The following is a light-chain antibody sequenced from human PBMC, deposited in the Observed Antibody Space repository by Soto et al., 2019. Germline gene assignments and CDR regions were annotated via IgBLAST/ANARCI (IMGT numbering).Light chain of an antibody. Sequence: DIQMTQSPSSVSASVGDRVTITCRASQDIGSWLAWYQQKPGKAPKILIYGASILQRGVPSRFSGSGSGTDFTLTISSLQPEDFATYFCLQDYSYPLTFGLGTKVEVK. J-gene: IGKJ1*01. CDR3: LQDYSYPLT. CDR2: GAS. V-gene: IGKV1-12*01. CDR1: QDIGSW.